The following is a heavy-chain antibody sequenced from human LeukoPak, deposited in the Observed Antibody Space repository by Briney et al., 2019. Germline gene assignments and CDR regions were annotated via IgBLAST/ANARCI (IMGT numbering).Heavy chain of an antibody. V-gene: IGHV3-9*01. Sequence: PGGSLRLSCAVSGFTFDDYAMHWVRQVPGKGLEWVAGISWNSDTRGYVDSVKGRFTISRDNAKNSLYLQMNSLRAEDTAVYYCAREGRAYRYSSSWYPTPSWFDPWGQGTLVTVSS. D-gene: IGHD6-13*01. CDR1: GFTFDDYA. J-gene: IGHJ5*02. CDR2: ISWNSDTR. CDR3: AREGRAYRYSSSWYPTPSWFDP.